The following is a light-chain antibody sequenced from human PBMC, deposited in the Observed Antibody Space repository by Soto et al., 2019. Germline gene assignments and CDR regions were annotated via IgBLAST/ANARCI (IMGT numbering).Light chain of an antibody. V-gene: IGLV1-44*01. CDR2: SNN. Sequence: QSVLTQPPSASGTPGQRVTISCSGSSSKIGSNTVNWYQQLPGTAPKLLIYSNNQRPSGVPDRFSGSKSGTSASLAISGLQSEDEADYYCAAWDDSLNAHVFGTGTKVTVL. CDR3: AAWDDSLNAHV. CDR1: SSKIGSNT. J-gene: IGLJ1*01.